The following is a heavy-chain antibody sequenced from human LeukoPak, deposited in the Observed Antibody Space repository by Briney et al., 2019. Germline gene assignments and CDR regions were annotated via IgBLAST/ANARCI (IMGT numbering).Heavy chain of an antibody. D-gene: IGHD3-22*01. CDR1: GFTFSNAW. V-gene: IGHV3-15*01. J-gene: IGHJ4*02. CDR2: IKSKTDGGTT. CDR3: TTDPSQWYDSSGHYFDY. Sequence: GGSLRLSCAASGFTFSNAWMSWVRQAPGKGLEWVGRIKSKTDGGTTDYAAPVKGRFTISRDDSKNTLYLQMNSLKTEDTAVYYCTTDPSQWYDSSGHYFDYWGQGTLVTVSS.